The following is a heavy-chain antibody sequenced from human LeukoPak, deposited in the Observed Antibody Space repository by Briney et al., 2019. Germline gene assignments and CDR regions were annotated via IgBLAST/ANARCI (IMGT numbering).Heavy chain of an antibody. V-gene: IGHV3-74*01. Sequence: GGSLRLSCAASGFTFSSYTMSWVRQAPGKGLEWVSHINSDGSWTSYADSVKGRFTISKDNAKNKVYLQMNNLRAEDTAVYYCVSFYETYWGRGTLVTVSS. CDR3: VSFYETY. CDR2: INSDGSWT. CDR1: GFTFSSYT. D-gene: IGHD2-2*01. J-gene: IGHJ4*02.